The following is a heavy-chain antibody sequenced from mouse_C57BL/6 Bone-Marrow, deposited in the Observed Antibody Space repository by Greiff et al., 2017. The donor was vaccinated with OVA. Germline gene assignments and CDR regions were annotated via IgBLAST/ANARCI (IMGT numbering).Heavy chain of an antibody. J-gene: IGHJ3*01. D-gene: IGHD1-1*01. Sequence: DVKLVESGGGLVKPGGSLKLSCAASGFTFSSYAMSWVRQTPEKRLEWVATISDGGSYTYYPDNVKGRFTISRDNAKNNLYLQMSHLKSEDTAMYYCAREGYGSSERAYWGQGTLVTVSA. CDR1: GFTFSSYA. CDR3: AREGYGSSERAY. CDR2: ISDGGSYT. V-gene: IGHV5-4*01.